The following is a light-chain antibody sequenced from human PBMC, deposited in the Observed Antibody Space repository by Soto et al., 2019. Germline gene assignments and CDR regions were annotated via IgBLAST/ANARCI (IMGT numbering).Light chain of an antibody. J-gene: IGLJ1*01. Sequence: QSVLTQPASVSGSPGQSITISCTGTSSDVGSYNLVSWYQQRPGQAPKLIIYEGNKRPSGVSNRFSASKSANTASLTISGLQAEDEADYYCCSYAGSSTVYVFGTGTKLTVL. CDR2: EGN. CDR1: SSDVGSYNL. V-gene: IGLV2-23*01. CDR3: CSYAGSSTVYV.